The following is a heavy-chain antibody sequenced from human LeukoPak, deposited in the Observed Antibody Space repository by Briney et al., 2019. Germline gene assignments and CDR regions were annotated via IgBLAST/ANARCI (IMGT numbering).Heavy chain of an antibody. V-gene: IGHV4-34*01. D-gene: IGHD6-13*01. Sequence: SETLSLTCAVYGGSFSGYYWSWIRQPPGKGLEWIGEINHSGSTNYNPSLKSRVTIPVDTSKNQFSLKLSSVTAADTAVYYCARLEAEYFSSSWWYWGQGTLVTVSS. CDR2: INHSGST. J-gene: IGHJ4*02. CDR1: GGSFSGYY. CDR3: ARLEAEYFSSSWWY.